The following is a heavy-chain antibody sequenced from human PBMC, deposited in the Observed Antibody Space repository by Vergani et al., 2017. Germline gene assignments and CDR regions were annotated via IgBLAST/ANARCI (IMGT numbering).Heavy chain of an antibody. J-gene: IGHJ1*01. CDR2: ISYDGTQK. D-gene: IGHD1-1*01. V-gene: IGHV3-30*03. CDR3: ATKSCGTPGCQIGYFRE. Sequence: VQLEESGGGVVQPGRSLRLSCVVSGFTPSYYGMHWVRQAPGKGLEWVAVISYDGTQKYYADSVKGRFTISRDNSKSTLYLQMNSLRTEDTAVYYCATKSCGTPGCQIGYFREWGQGTLVTVSS. CDR1: GFTPSYYG.